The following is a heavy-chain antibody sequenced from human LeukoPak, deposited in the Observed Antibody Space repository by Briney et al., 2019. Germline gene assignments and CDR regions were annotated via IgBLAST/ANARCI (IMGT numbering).Heavy chain of an antibody. Sequence: PGGSLRPSCAASGFTFSSYGMHWVRQAPGKGLEWVAVISYDGSNKYYADSVKGRFTISRDNSKNTLYLQMNSLRAEDTAVYYCANLLRWEPYWGQGTLVTVSS. D-gene: IGHD4-23*01. CDR1: GFTFSSYG. CDR3: ANLLRWEPY. V-gene: IGHV3-30*18. J-gene: IGHJ4*02. CDR2: ISYDGSNK.